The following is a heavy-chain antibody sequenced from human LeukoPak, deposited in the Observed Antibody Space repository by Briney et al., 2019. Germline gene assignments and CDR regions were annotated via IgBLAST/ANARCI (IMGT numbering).Heavy chain of an antibody. CDR1: GFTFSSYG. Sequence: GGSLRLSCAASGFTFSSYGMSWVRQAPGKGLEWVSAIIISGSSTYYADSVKGRFTTDRDNSKNTVYLHMNSLRPDDTAIYFCARQEARNYYYEGLDYWGQGNLVTVSS. V-gene: IGHV3-23*01. CDR2: IIISGSST. CDR3: ARQEARNYYYEGLDY. D-gene: IGHD3-22*01. J-gene: IGHJ4*02.